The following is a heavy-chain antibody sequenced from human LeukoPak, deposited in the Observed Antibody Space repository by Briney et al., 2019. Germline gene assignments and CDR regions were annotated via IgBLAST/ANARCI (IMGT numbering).Heavy chain of an antibody. V-gene: IGHV1-8*01. J-gene: IGHJ4*02. D-gene: IGHD3-22*01. Sequence: ASVKVSCKVSGYTLTELSMHWVRQATGQGLEWMGWMNPNSGNTGYAQKFQGRVTMTRNTSISTAYMELSSLRSEDTAVYYCARGFTMIVPTLGYWGQGTLVTVSS. CDR2: MNPNSGNT. CDR1: GYTLTELS. CDR3: ARGFTMIVPTLGY.